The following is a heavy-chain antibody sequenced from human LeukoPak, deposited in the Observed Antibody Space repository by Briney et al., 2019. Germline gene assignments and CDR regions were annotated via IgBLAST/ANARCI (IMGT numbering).Heavy chain of an antibody. CDR1: GGTFSSYA. CDR3: ARDGDTMAHYYYYGMDV. Sequence: SVKVSCKASGGTFSSYAISWVRQAPGQGLEGMGRIIPILGIANYAQKFQGRVTITADKSTSTAYMELSSLRSEDTAVYYCARDGDTMAHYYYYGMDVWGQGTTVTVSS. CDR2: IIPILGIA. D-gene: IGHD3-10*01. V-gene: IGHV1-69*04. J-gene: IGHJ6*02.